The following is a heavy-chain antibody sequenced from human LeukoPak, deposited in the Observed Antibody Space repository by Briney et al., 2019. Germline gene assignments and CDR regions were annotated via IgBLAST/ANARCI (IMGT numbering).Heavy chain of an antibody. CDR3: ARDRVTGWFDP. Sequence: PSGTLSVTCAVSGGSISSSNWWRWVRQPPGKGLEWIGEIYHSGSTNYNPSLKSRVTISLDKSKNQFSLKLSSVTAADTAVYYCARDRVTGWFDPWGQGTLVTVSS. J-gene: IGHJ5*02. CDR1: GGSISSSNW. V-gene: IGHV4-4*02. CDR2: IYHSGST. D-gene: IGHD2-8*02.